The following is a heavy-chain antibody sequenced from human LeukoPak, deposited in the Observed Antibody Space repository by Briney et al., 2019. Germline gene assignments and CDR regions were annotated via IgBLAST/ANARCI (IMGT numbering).Heavy chain of an antibody. V-gene: IGHV3-21*06. J-gene: IGHJ4*02. CDR3: ARGSGSYYNYGGY. CDR1: GFTFSSYS. D-gene: IGHD3-10*01. Sequence: GGSLRLSCAASGFTFSSYSMNWVRQAPGKGLEWVSSISGSSSYIYYADSVKGRFTISRDNAKNSLYLQMNSLRAEDTAVYYCARGSGSYYNYGGYWGQGTLVTVSS. CDR2: ISGSSSYI.